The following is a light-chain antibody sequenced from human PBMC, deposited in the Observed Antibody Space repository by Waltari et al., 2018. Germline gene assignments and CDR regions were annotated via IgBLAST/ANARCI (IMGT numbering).Light chain of an antibody. Sequence: FMMTQPHSASESPGKTVTTSSTRTSSNIATHYVQRYQQRPRSPPTKVIYEDNQKPSGVPDRFSGSIDSSSNSASLIISGLKAEDEAAYYCQSFDSSHVVFGGGTKLAVL. V-gene: IGLV6-57*01. CDR1: SSNIATHY. CDR2: EDN. J-gene: IGLJ2*01. CDR3: QSFDSSHVV.